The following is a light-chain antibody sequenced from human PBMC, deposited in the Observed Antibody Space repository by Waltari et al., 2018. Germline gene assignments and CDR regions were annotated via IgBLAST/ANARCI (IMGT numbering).Light chain of an antibody. CDR2: DDS. CDR3: QVWDSSSDHRV. V-gene: IGLV3-21*02. Sequence: SYVLTQPPPVSVAPGPTARITWGGNNIGSKSVHRYQQKPGQAPVLVVDDDSDRPSGIPERFSGSNSGNTATLTISRVEAGDEADYCCQVWDSSSDHRVFGGGTKLTVL. CDR1: NIGSKS. J-gene: IGLJ3*02.